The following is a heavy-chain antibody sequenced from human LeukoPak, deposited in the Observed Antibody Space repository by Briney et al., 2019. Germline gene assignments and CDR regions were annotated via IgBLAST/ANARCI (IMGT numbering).Heavy chain of an antibody. J-gene: IGHJ4*02. CDR3: ARGFSSGYFYFDY. V-gene: IGHV1-18*01. D-gene: IGHD3-22*01. CDR2: INAYNGNT. Sequence: ASVTVSCRASGYTFTSYGVSWVRQAPGQGLEWMGWINAYNGNTNYAQKLQGRVTMTTDTSTSTAYMELSSLRSEDTAVYYCARGFSSGYFYFDYWGQGTLVTVSS. CDR1: GYTFTSYG.